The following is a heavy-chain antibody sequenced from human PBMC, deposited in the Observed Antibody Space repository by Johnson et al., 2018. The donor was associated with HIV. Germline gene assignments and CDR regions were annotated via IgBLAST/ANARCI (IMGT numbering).Heavy chain of an antibody. V-gene: IGHV3-20*04. CDR2: ISYDGST. J-gene: IGHJ3*02. CDR1: GFTFDDYG. Sequence: VQLVESGGDSVQPGGSLRLSCAASGFTFDDYGMSWVRQAPGKGLEWITVISYDGSTSYVDSVKGRFTVSRDNAKNTLYLQMNSLRADDTAVYYCAREGPSERAGFDIWGQGTMVTVSS. CDR3: AREGPSERAGFDI.